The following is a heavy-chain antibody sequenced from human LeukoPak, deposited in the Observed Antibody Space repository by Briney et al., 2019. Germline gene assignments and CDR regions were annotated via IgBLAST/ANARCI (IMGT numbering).Heavy chain of an antibody. CDR1: GITFSTSD. D-gene: IGHD6-13*01. V-gene: IGHV3-13*01. Sequence: PGGSLRLSCEASGITFSTSDMHWVRQAPGRGLEWVSVIGTADDTYYADSVKGRFTISRENAKNSLYLQMNSLRAGDTAVYYCARGSVRVGMDVWGQGTTVTVSS. CDR2: IGTADDT. CDR3: ARGSVRVGMDV. J-gene: IGHJ6*02.